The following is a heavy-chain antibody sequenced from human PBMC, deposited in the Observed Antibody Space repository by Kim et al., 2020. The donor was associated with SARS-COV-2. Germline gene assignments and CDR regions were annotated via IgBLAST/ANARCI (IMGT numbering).Heavy chain of an antibody. CDR2: ISGSGGST. D-gene: IGHD3-9*01. J-gene: IGHJ2*01. CDR3: AKDVRLVIYWYFDL. V-gene: IGHV3-23*01. Sequence: GGSLRLSCAASGFTFSSYAMSWVHQAPGKGLEWVSAISGSGGSTYYADSVKGRFTISRDNSKNTLYLQMNSLRAEDTAVYYCAKDVRLVIYWYFDLWGRGTLVTVSS. CDR1: GFTFSSYA.